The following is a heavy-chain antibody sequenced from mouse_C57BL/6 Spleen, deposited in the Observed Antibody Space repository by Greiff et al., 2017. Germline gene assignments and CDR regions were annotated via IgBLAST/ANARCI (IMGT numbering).Heavy chain of an antibody. V-gene: IGHV1-83*01. CDR3: RDYDYDAFHVDY. Sequence: VQLQQSGPELVKPGASVKMSCKASGYTFTDYYMHWVKQKPGKGLEWIGEIYPGSGNTYYNEKFKGKATLTADTSSSTAYMQLSSLTSEDSAVYFCARDYDYDAFHVDYWGQGTTLTVSS. J-gene: IGHJ2*01. CDR2: YPGSGNTY. D-gene: IGHD2-4*01. CDR1: YTFTDYYM.